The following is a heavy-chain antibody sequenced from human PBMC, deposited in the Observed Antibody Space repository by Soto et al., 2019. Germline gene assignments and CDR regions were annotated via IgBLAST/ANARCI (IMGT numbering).Heavy chain of an antibody. CDR2: IFFTGAP. CDR3: ARSLADSAGRSLGRRLAV. CDR1: GDSVTFGHYY. D-gene: IGHD3-10*01. V-gene: IGHV4-61*01. J-gene: IGHJ6*02. Sequence: QVQLQESGPGLVKPSETLSLICIVSGDSVTFGHYYWSWIRQPPGKGLEWIGHIFFTGAPNYSPSLTSRVTMSVVSSKSESSRILTSVTAADSAIYFCARSLADSAGRSLGRRLAVWGHGTTVTFSS.